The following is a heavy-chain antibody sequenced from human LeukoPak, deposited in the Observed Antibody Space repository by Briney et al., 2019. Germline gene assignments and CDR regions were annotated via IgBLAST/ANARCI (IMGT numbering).Heavy chain of an antibody. J-gene: IGHJ4*02. Sequence: GGSLRLSCAASGFTFSSYDVHWVRQDTGKGLEWVSAIGTAGDTYYPGSVKGRFTISRENAKNSLYLQMNSLRAEDTAVYYCAREAHYDSSGHYDYWGQGTLVTVSS. CDR3: AREAHYDSSGHYDY. CDR2: IGTAGDT. CDR1: GFTFSSYD. D-gene: IGHD3-22*01. V-gene: IGHV3-13*01.